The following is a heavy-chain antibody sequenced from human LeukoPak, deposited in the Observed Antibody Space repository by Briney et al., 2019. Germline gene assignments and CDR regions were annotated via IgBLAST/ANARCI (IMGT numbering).Heavy chain of an antibody. CDR2: IYYSGST. Sequence: MSSETLSLTCTVSGGSISTYYWSWIRQSPGKGLEWIGYIYYSGSTNYNPSLKSRVTISLDTSKPQFSLKLSSVTAADTAVYYCARPMVRGSPDAFDIWGQETIVTVSS. D-gene: IGHD3-10*01. V-gene: IGHV4-59*08. CDR3: ARPMVRGSPDAFDI. CDR1: GGSISTYY. J-gene: IGHJ3*02.